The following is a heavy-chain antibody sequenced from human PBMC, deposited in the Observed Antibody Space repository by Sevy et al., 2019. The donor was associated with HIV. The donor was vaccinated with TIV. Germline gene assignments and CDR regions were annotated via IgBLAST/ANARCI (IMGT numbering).Heavy chain of an antibody. CDR2: TXYXSKWYN. CDR1: GXXXXXXSAA. CDR3: ARAXGSSSXYGXXXXXX. D-gene: IGHD6-13*01. J-gene: IGHJ4*02. V-gene: IGHV6-1*01. Sequence: SQTLSLTCAISGXXXXXXSAAXNWIRQSPSXGLEWLGRTXYXSKWYNDYAVSVKSRITINPDTSKNQFSLQLNSVTPXXXAVYYCARAXGSSSXYGXXXXXXWGQGXLVTVSS.